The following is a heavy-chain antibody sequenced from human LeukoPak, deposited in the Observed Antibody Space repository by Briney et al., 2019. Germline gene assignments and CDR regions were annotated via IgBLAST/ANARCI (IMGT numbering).Heavy chain of an antibody. Sequence: PGRSLRLSCAASGFIFNNYGMHWVRQGPGKGLEWVAHVLYDGNHKYYADSVKGRFTISRDNYKNTLDLQMNSLRVEDTAVYYCARGMNGGSGTSDYFDYWGQGTLVTVPS. CDR3: ARGMNGGSGTSDYFDY. CDR1: GFIFNNYG. V-gene: IGHV3-30*03. D-gene: IGHD3-10*01. CDR2: VLYDGNHK. J-gene: IGHJ4*02.